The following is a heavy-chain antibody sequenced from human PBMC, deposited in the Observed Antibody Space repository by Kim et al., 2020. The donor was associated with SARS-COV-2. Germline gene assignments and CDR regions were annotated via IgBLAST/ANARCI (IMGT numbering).Heavy chain of an antibody. J-gene: IGHJ4*02. CDR1: GHPLTNNYG. CDR2: ISGYNGNT. V-gene: IGHV1-18*04. CDR3: ATEGRDYCTGGSCFAY. Sequence: ASVKVSCKSSGHPLTNNYGITWVRQAPGQGLEWMGWISGYNGNTIYARKLQGRVTMTIDTSTNTAYMELRSLKSDDTAVYYCATEGRDYCTGGSCFAYWGQGALVTVSS. D-gene: IGHD2-8*02.